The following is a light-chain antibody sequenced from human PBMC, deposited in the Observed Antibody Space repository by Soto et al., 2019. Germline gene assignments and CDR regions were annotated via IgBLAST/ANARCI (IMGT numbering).Light chain of an antibody. Sequence: QSALTQPRSVSGSPGQSVTISCTGTSSDVGGYNYVSWYQQHPGKAPKLMLYDVSKWPSGVPDRFSGSKSGNTASLTISGLQAEDEADYYCCSYAGNYTGVFGGGTKLTVL. CDR2: DVS. CDR1: SSDVGGYNY. CDR3: CSYAGNYTGV. V-gene: IGLV2-11*01. J-gene: IGLJ2*01.